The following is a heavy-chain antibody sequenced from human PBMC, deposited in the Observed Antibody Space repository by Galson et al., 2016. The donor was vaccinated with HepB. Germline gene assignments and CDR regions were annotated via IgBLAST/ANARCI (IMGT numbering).Heavy chain of an antibody. Sequence: SLRLSCAASGFSVIGNYMSWVRQAPRKGLEWVAFLSLNGDTFYADSVEGRFTISGDSSKNTLFPQMDSLRAEDTALYYCAGAARWDLLFDSWGQGTLVTVSS. CDR1: GFSVIGNY. CDR3: AGAARWDLLFDS. V-gene: IGHV3-53*01. J-gene: IGHJ4*02. D-gene: IGHD4-23*01. CDR2: LSLNGDT.